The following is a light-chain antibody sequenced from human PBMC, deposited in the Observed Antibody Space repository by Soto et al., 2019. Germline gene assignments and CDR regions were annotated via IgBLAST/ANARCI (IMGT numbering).Light chain of an antibody. CDR3: AAWDDSLNAFYV. CDR2: DNH. V-gene: IGLV1-44*01. Sequence: QSVLTQPPSVSGTPGQRVTISCSGSRSNIGSNTVNWYQDLPGTAPKLLVYDNHHRPSGVPDRFSGSKSGTSASLAISGLQSEDEAEYYCAAWDDSLNAFYVFGTGTKVT. CDR1: RSNIGSNT. J-gene: IGLJ1*01.